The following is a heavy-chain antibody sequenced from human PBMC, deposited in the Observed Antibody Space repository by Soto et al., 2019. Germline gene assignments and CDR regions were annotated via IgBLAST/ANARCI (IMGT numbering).Heavy chain of an antibody. CDR1: GGSISSGGYS. D-gene: IGHD6-13*01. Sequence: PSETLSLTCAVSGGSISSGGYSWSWIRQPPGKGLEWIGYIYHSGSTYYNPSLKSRVTISVDRSNNQLSLQLNSVTPDDTAIYYCVRLIGSSWLDSWGQGTLVTVSS. V-gene: IGHV4-30-2*01. J-gene: IGHJ5*01. CDR3: VRLIGSSWLDS. CDR2: IYHSGST.